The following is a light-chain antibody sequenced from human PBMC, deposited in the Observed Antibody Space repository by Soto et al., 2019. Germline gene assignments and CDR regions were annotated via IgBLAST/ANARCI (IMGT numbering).Light chain of an antibody. J-gene: IGLJ1*01. Sequence: QSVRTPPASVSGSPGQSITISCTGNHNDIGTYDYVSWYQQHPGRAPRLLIHGVTTRPSGISGRFSASKSGLTASLTISGLQPEDEADYYCSSFTSNRIYVFGPGTKVTVL. CDR3: SSFTSNRIYV. CDR2: GVT. CDR1: HNDIGTYDY. V-gene: IGLV2-14*03.